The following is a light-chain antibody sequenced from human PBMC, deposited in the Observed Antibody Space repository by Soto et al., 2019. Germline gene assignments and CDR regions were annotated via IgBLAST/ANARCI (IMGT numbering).Light chain of an antibody. CDR3: EQHATSPFT. CDR1: QSVSSSF. J-gene: IGKJ4*01. V-gene: IGKV3-20*01. CDR2: RAS. Sequence: EIVLTQSPDTLSLSPGERATLSCRASQSVSSSFLAWYHQKPGQAPRLLIYRASSRATGIPDRFTGSGSGTDFTLTISRLEPEDFAVYYCEQHATSPFTFGEGTKVEIK.